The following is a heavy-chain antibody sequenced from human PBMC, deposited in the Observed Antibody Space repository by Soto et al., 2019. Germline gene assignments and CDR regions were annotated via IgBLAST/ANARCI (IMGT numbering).Heavy chain of an antibody. D-gene: IGHD6-19*01. V-gene: IGHV3-23*01. CDR2: ISGSGGST. J-gene: IGHJ4*02. CDR1: GFTFSSYA. CDR3: AKEIYSGYDFEGMAVAGTQYFDY. Sequence: GGSLRLSCAASGFTFSSYAMSWVRQAPGKGLEWVSAISGSGGSTYYADSVKGRFTISRDNSKNTLYLQMNSLRAEDTAVYYCAKEIYSGYDFEGMAVAGTQYFDYWGQGTLVTVSS.